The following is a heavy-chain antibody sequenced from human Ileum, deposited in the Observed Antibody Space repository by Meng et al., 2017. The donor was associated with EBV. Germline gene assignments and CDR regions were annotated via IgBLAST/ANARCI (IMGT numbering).Heavy chain of an antibody. Sequence: QAPREQSGPGLVKPSRTLTPPGRGLGAAAVRGSYPWSWAPPPPGKGLECIGYTYSGWTTSNNPSLKSGFSMSGDTSKNQFSLTLVPVPAANTAVYYCNAYTAGGGGLGSWGQGTLVTVSS. D-gene: IGHD3-16*01. J-gene: IGHJ5*02. CDR1: GAAAVRGSYP. V-gene: IGHV4-30-4*01. CDR2: TYSGWTT. CDR3: NAYTAGGGGLGS.